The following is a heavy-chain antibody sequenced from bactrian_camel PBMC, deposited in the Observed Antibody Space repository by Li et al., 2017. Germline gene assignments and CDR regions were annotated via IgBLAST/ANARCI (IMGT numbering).Heavy chain of an antibody. CDR2: FYVGGGST. D-gene: IGHD1*01. CDR1: GDPYSSNC. CDR3: AKAGGDNLYFGYEYNY. Sequence: HVQLVESGGASVQAGKSLRLSCKITGDPYSSNCRAWFRQAPGKEREGVAAFYVGGGSTYYADSVKGRFTISRDNAVDTLYLQLNSLKTEDTATYYCAKAGGDNLYFGYEYNYWGQGTQVTVS. J-gene: IGHJ4*01. V-gene: IGHV3S1*01.